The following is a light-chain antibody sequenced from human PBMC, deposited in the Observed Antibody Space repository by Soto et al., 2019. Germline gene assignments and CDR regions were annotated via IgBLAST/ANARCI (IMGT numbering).Light chain of an antibody. CDR2: DAS. CDR1: QSISSW. J-gene: IGKJ4*01. V-gene: IGKV1-5*01. CDR3: QQYNSYSLT. Sequence: DIQMTQSPSTLFASVGDRVTITCRASQSISSWLAWYQQKPGKAPKLLIYDASSLESGVPSRFSGSGSGTEFTLTISSLQPDDFATYYCQQYNSYSLTFGGGTKVEIK.